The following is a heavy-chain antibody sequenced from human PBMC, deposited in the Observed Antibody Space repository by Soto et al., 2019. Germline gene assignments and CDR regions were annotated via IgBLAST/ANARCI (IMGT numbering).Heavy chain of an antibody. CDR1: GFTFSTYG. Sequence: QVQLVESGGGVVQPGRSLRLSCAASGFTFSTYGMHWVRQAPGKGLEWVAVISNAGDNQYYGDSVKGRFTVSRDNSKNTLYLQMHSLRPEDTAVYYCAKRFSSSWSIDYWGQGTLVTVSS. V-gene: IGHV3-30*18. CDR2: ISNAGDNQ. D-gene: IGHD6-13*01. J-gene: IGHJ4*02. CDR3: AKRFSSSWSIDY.